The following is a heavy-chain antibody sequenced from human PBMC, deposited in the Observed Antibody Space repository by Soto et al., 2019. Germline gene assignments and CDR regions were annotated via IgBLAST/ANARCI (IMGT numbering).Heavy chain of an antibody. CDR1: GFTFSGSA. Sequence: QPGGSLRLSCAASGFTFSGSAVHWVRQASGTGLEWIARITDKGTNYATAYSASVKGRFTVSRDDSKSTGYLQMNSLKIEDTATYYSHSDSCNGFSPDWGQGTRFTVSS. V-gene: IGHV3-73*01. CDR3: HSDSCNGFSPD. CDR2: ITDKGTNYAT. D-gene: IGHD3-3*01. J-gene: IGHJ6*02.